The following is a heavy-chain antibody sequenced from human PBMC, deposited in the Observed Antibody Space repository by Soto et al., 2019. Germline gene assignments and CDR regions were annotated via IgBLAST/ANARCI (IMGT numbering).Heavy chain of an antibody. J-gene: IGHJ4*02. CDR3: ARDKITGLFDY. CDR2: FFYSGST. V-gene: IGHV4-59*01. CDR1: GGSISSYY. Sequence: SETLSLTCTVSGGSISSYYWSWIRQPPGKGLEWIGYFFYSGSTNYNPSLKSRVTISVDTSKNQFSLKLNSVTAADTAVYYCARDKITGLFDYWGQGTLVTVSS. D-gene: IGHD2-8*02.